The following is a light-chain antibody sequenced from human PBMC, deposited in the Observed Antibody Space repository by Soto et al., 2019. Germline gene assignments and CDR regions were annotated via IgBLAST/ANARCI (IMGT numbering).Light chain of an antibody. CDR1: QGINYA. J-gene: IGKJ4*01. CDR2: DAS. Sequence: AIQLTQSPSSLSASVGDRVTITCRASQGINYALAWYQQKPGKPPNLLIYDASGLESGVPSRFSGRGSGTDFALTISSLQPEDFATYYCQQFSRHPLTFGGGTKVEI. V-gene: IGKV1-13*02. CDR3: QQFSRHPLT.